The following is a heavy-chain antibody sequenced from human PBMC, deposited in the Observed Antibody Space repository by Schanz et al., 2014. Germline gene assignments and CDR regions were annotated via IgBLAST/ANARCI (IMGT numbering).Heavy chain of an antibody. CDR3: ASSYHDSGDYTRALDI. Sequence: EVQLVESGGGLVKPGGSLRLSCAVSGFPFSSYTMNWVRQAPGKGPEWVACIGRRGEVIYYADSLEGRFTISRDNAQSSLYLQINSLRAEDTAVYYCASSYHDSGDYTRALDIWGQGTMVTVSS. V-gene: IGHV3-21*01. J-gene: IGHJ3*02. CDR2: IGRRGEVI. D-gene: IGHD3-22*01. CDR1: GFPFSSYT.